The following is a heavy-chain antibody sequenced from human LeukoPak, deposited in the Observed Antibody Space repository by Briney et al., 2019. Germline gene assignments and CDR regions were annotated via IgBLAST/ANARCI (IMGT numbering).Heavy chain of an antibody. Sequence: GGSLRLSCAASGFTFSSYSMNWVRQAAGKGLEWVANIKQDGSEKYYVDSVKGRFTISRDNAKNSLYLQMNSLRAEDTAVYYCTRGIVGATKRNYYYGMDVWGQGTTVTVSS. CDR1: GFTFSSYS. J-gene: IGHJ6*02. D-gene: IGHD1-26*01. V-gene: IGHV3-7*01. CDR3: TRGIVGATKRNYYYGMDV. CDR2: IKQDGSEK.